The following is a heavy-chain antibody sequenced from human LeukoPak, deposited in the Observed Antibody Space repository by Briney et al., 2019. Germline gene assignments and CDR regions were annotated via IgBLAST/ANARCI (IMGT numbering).Heavy chain of an antibody. J-gene: IGHJ4*02. D-gene: IGHD3-22*01. CDR3: ARLRRNSDRSGFYYYYDY. V-gene: IGHV3-21*01. CDR1: GLTFSSYS. CDR2: INTVGTYI. Sequence: MAGGSLRLSCAASGLTFSSYSFNWVRQAPGKGLEWVSSINTVGTYIYYADSVRGRFTISRDNAENSLWLQMNSLRAEDSAVYYCARLRRNSDRSGFYYYYDYWGQGTLVTVS.